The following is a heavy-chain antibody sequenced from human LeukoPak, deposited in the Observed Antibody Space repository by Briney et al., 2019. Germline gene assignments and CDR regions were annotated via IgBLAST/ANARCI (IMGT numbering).Heavy chain of an antibody. CDR1: GFTFSSYG. J-gene: IGHJ6*03. CDR2: ISSSSSYI. D-gene: IGHD2-2*02. V-gene: IGHV3-21*01. Sequence: PGRSLRLSCAVSGFTFSSYGMHWVRQAPGKGLEWVSSISSSSSYIYYADSVKGRFTISRDNAKNSLYLQMNSLRAEDTAVYYCAKDGAGIVVVPAAIGGYYHYMDVWGKGTTVTISS. CDR3: AKDGAGIVVVPAAIGGYYHYMDV.